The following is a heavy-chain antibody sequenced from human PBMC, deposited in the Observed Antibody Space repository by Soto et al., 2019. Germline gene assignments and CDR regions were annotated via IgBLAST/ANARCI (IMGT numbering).Heavy chain of an antibody. V-gene: IGHV3-23*01. D-gene: IGHD3-3*01. Sequence: GGSLRLSCAASGFTFSSYAMRWVSQAPGKGLEWISDISGSGGSTYYADSMKGRFTISRDNSKNTLYLQMNSLRAEYTAVDYCAKGEVYDFGRGYYRYYFDYWGQVTMVTFSS. J-gene: IGHJ4*02. CDR2: ISGSGGST. CDR3: AKGEVYDFGRGYYRYYFDY. CDR1: GFTFSSYA.